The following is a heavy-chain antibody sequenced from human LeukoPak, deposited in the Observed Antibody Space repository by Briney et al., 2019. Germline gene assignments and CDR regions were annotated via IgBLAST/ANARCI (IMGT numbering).Heavy chain of an antibody. V-gene: IGHV4-34*01. J-gene: IGHJ4*02. Sequence: SETLSLTCAVYGDSFSGYFWTWIRQSPGKGLEWIGQIRHSGGTNQNPSLKSRVTISLDTSTQQFSLKLNSVTAADTAVYYCARGYLLRYFDSSGYYLDYWGQGTLVVVSS. D-gene: IGHD3-22*01. CDR2: IRHSGGT. CDR3: ARGYLLRYFDSSGYYLDY. CDR1: GDSFSGYF.